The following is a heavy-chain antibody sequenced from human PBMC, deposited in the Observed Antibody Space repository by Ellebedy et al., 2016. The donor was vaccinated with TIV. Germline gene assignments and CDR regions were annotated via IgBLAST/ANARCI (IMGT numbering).Heavy chain of an antibody. CDR3: ARDRWFGEGDAFEI. CDR1: AFTHA. Sequence: PGGSLRLSCAASAFTHAFHWVRQAPATGLEGVAVVSYDASKEDYADSVKGRFTISRDNSKHTLYPEMNSLRVEDTAVDYCARDRWFGEGDAFEIWGQGTMITVSS. CDR2: VSYDASKE. V-gene: IGHV3-30*04. J-gene: IGHJ3*02. D-gene: IGHD3-10*01.